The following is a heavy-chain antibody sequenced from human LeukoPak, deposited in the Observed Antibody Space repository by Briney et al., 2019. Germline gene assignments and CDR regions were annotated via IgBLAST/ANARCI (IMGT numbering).Heavy chain of an antibody. CDR2: IYYSGKT. Sequence: SETLSLTCTVSGGSISSSGYYWGWIRQPPGKGLEWIANIYYSGKTYYNPSLKSRVTISVDTSKNQFSLKLNSVTAADTAVYYCAINDGSGSYYKSDYWGQGTLVTVSS. V-gene: IGHV4-39*01. CDR3: AINDGSGSYYKSDY. J-gene: IGHJ4*02. D-gene: IGHD3-10*01. CDR1: GGSISSSGYY.